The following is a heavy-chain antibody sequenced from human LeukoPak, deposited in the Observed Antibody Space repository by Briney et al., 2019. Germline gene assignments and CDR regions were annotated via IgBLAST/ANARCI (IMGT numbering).Heavy chain of an antibody. CDR1: GGSISSYY. CDR3: ARGPTIFGVVTSDY. D-gene: IGHD3-3*01. CDR2: IYTSGST. Sequence: PSETLSLTCTVSGGSISSYYWSWIRQPAGKGLEWIGRIYTSGSTNYNPSPKSRVTMSVDTSKNQFPLKLSSVTAADTAVYYCARGPTIFGVVTSDYWGQGTLVTVSS. J-gene: IGHJ4*02. V-gene: IGHV4-4*07.